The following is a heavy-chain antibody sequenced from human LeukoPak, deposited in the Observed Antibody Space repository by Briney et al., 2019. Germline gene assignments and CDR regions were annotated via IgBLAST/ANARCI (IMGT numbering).Heavy chain of an antibody. D-gene: IGHD2-15*01. CDR2: INPSGCST. V-gene: IGHV1-46*01. CDR1: GYTFTSYY. Sequence: ASVKVSCKASGYTFTSYYMHCVRQAPGQGLEWMGIINPSGCSTSYAQKFQGRVTMTRDTSTSTVYMELSSLSSEDTAVYYCARDISYCSGGSCYLTIDYWGQGTLVTVSS. J-gene: IGHJ4*02. CDR3: ARDISYCSGGSCYLTIDY.